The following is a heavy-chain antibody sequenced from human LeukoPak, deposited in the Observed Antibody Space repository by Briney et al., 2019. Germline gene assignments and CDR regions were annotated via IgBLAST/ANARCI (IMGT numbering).Heavy chain of an antibody. CDR2: IYYSGST. Sequence: KASETLSLTCTVSGGSISSYYWSWIRQPPGKGLEWIGHIYYSGSTNYNPSLKSRVTISVDTSKNQFSLKLSSVAAADTAVYYCAGQSSSWYGLWGQGTLVTVSS. J-gene: IGHJ4*02. CDR3: AGQSSSWYGL. V-gene: IGHV4-59*01. D-gene: IGHD6-13*01. CDR1: GGSISSYY.